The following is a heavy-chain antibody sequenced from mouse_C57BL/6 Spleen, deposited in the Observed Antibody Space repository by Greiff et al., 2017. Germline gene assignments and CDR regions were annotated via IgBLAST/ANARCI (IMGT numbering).Heavy chain of an antibody. D-gene: IGHD2-1*01. V-gene: IGHV1-82*01. CDR1: GYAFSSSW. J-gene: IGHJ2*01. CDR3: ARGSGNYGY. CDR2: LYPGDGDT. Sequence: QVQLQQSGPELVKPGASVKISCKASGYAFSSSWMNWVKQRPGKGLEWIGRLYPGDGDTNYNGKFKGKATLTADKSSSTAYMQLSSLTSEDSAVYFCARGSGNYGYWGQGTTLTVSS.